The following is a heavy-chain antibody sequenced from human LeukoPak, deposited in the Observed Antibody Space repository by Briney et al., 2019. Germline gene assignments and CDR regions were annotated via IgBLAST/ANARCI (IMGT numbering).Heavy chain of an antibody. D-gene: IGHD3-3*01. V-gene: IGHV3-30*01. CDR1: GFTFSSYA. CDR3: ARDPLLTIFGVVIIGYFDY. Sequence: GRSLRLSCAASGFTFSSYAMHWVRQAPGKGLEWVAVISYDGSNKYYADSVKGRFTISRDNSKNTLYLQMNSLRAEDTAVCYCARDPLLTIFGVVIIGYFDYWGQGTLVTVSS. CDR2: ISYDGSNK. J-gene: IGHJ4*02.